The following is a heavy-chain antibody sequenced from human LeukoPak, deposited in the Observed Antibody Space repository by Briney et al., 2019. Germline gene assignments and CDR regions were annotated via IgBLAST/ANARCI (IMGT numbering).Heavy chain of an antibody. CDR3: ARAGNIAAAGPDY. J-gene: IGHJ4*02. CDR1: GGTFSSYA. D-gene: IGHD6-13*01. CDR2: IIPIFGTA. Sequence: SVKVSCKASGGTFSSYAISWVRQAPGQGLEWMGRIIPIFGTANYAQKFQGRVTITTDESTSTAYMELSSLRSEDTAVYYCARAGNIAAAGPDYWGQGTLVTVSS. V-gene: IGHV1-69*05.